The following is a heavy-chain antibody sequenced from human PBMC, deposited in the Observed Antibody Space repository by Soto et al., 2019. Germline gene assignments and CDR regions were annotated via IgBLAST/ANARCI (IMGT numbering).Heavy chain of an antibody. CDR3: ARGAPARHAGFYYYILDV. V-gene: IGHV4-34*01. Sequence: QVQLQKWGAGLLKPSETLSLTCAVYGGSFRGYYWSWIRQAPGKGLDWIGEINHRGNTEYNPSLKSRVSMSVDTTKQQVSLTLSSVTAADTAVYSCARGAPARHAGFYYYILDVWGQGTTVTVSS. CDR1: GGSFRGYY. CDR2: INHRGNT. J-gene: IGHJ6*02. D-gene: IGHD2-2*01.